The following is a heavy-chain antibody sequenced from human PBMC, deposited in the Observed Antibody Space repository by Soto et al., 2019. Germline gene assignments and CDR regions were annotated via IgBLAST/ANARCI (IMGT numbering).Heavy chain of an antibody. D-gene: IGHD1-20*01. J-gene: IGHJ4*02. CDR1: GDSVSSNSAA. Sequence: SQTLSLTCAISGDSVSSNSAAWNWIRQSPSRGLEWLGRTYYRSKWYNDYAVSVKSRITINPDTSKNQFSLQLNSVTPEDTAVYYCARDLRITKTEECYFDYWCQGTLVTVSS. CDR3: ARDLRITKTEECYFDY. CDR2: TYYRSKWYN. V-gene: IGHV6-1*01.